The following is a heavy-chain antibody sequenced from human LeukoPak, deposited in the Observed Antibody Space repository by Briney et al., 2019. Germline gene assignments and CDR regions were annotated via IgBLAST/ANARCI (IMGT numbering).Heavy chain of an antibody. V-gene: IGHV3-15*01. J-gene: IGHJ4*02. CDR3: TTEYYYGSGSYSLFDY. CDR2: IKSKTDGGTT. Sequence: GGSLRLSCAASGFTFSNAWMSWGRQAPGKGVEWVGRIKSKTDGGTTDYAAPVKDRFTISRDDSKNTLYLQMNSLKTEDTAVYYCTTEYYYGSGSYSLFDYWGQGTLVTVSS. CDR1: GFTFSNAW. D-gene: IGHD3-10*01.